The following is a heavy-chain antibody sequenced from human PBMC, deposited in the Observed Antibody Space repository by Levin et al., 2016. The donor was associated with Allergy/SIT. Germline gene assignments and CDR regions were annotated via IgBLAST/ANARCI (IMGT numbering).Heavy chain of an antibody. J-gene: IGHJ5*02. CDR1: GGIFSSYS. CDR2: IIPIIGIA. Sequence: SVKVSCKASGGIFSSYSMSWVRQAPGQGLEWMGRIIPIIGIAHYAQRFQGRVTITADKSTSTAYMELSSLRSEDTAVYYCMRDVDYGGNSDDLWGQGTLVTVSS. V-gene: IGHV1-69*04. D-gene: IGHD4-23*01. CDR3: MRDVDYGGNSDDL.